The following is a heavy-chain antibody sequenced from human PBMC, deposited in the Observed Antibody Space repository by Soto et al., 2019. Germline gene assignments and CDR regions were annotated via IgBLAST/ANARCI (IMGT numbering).Heavy chain of an antibody. D-gene: IGHD5-12*01. CDR2: IIPIFGTA. Sequence: ASVKVSCKASGGTFSSYAISWVRQAPGQGLEWMGGIIPIFGTANYAQKFQGRVTITADESTSTAYMELSSLRSEDTAVYYCARDAIDGYVSKNYYYYYGMDFRGQGTTVTVSS. CDR3: ARDAIDGYVSKNYYYYYGMDF. V-gene: IGHV1-69*13. CDR1: GGTFSSYA. J-gene: IGHJ6*02.